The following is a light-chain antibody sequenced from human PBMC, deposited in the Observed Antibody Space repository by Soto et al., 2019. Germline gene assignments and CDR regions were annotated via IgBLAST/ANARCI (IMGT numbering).Light chain of an antibody. Sequence: DIQMTQSPSSLSASVGDRVTITCRASQGISNYLAWYQQKPGTVPKLLIYAASPLQSGIPSRFRGNGSWSDFTLTITLLPPYDVVTYYDQEYNRSPFTFGRGTKVH. V-gene: IGKV1-27*01. CDR3: QEYNRSPFT. J-gene: IGKJ3*01. CDR2: AAS. CDR1: QGISNY.